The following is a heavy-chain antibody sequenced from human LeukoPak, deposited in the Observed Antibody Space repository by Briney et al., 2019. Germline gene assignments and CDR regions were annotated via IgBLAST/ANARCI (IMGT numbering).Heavy chain of an antibody. CDR2: IYYSGST. V-gene: IGHV4-59*08. CDR3: ARHSLFASSNAFDI. Sequence: SETLSLTCSVSGGSIIDYYWSWIRQPPGKGLEWIGYIYYSGSTNYNPSLNSRVTISIDTSKNQFSVKLSSVTAADTALYYCARHSLFASSNAFDIWGQGTMVAVSS. J-gene: IGHJ3*02. CDR1: GGSIIDYY.